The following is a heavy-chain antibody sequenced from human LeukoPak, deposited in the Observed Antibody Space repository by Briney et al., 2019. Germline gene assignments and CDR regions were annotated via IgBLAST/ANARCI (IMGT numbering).Heavy chain of an antibody. D-gene: IGHD6-13*01. J-gene: IGHJ4*02. CDR1: GFTFSSYS. CDR3: ARGGIAAADY. CDR2: ISSSSSTI. V-gene: IGHV3-48*01. Sequence: GGSLRLSCAASGFTFSSYSMNWVRQAPGKGLEWVSYISSSSSTIYYADSVKGRFTISRDNAKNSLYLQMNSLRAEDTAVYYCARGGIAAADYWGQGTLVTVSS.